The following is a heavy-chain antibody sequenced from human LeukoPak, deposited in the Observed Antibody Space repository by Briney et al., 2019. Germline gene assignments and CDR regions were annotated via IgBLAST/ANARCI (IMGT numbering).Heavy chain of an antibody. CDR1: GLSISSSSYY. V-gene: IGHV4-39*01. CDR2: IYYSGST. Sequence: SETLSLTCAVSGLSISSSSYYWAWIRQPPGKGLEWIGTIYYSGSTYHNPSLKSRVTMSVDTSRNQFSLKLSSVDAADTAVYYCAKAGVRYFDSSGLYAFDFWGQGTTVTVSS. J-gene: IGHJ3*01. CDR3: AKAGVRYFDSSGLYAFDF. D-gene: IGHD3-22*01.